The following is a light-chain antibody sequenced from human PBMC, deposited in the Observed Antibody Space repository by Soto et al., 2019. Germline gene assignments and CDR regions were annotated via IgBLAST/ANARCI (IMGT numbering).Light chain of an antibody. CDR3: QSYDKSLSGSV. CDR1: SSNIGAGSD. Sequence: QSVLTQPPSVSGAPGQRVTISCTGSSSNIGAGSDVHWYQQLPGTAPKLLLYGNTNRPSGVPDRFSGSKSGSSASLAITGLQAEDEAEYYCQSYDKSLSGSVFGGGTKVTVL. CDR2: GNT. V-gene: IGLV1-40*01. J-gene: IGLJ3*02.